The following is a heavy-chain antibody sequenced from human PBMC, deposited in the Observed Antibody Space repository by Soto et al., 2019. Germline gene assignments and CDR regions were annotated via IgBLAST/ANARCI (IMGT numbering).Heavy chain of an antibody. D-gene: IGHD4-17*01. CDR1: GGSISSGGYS. Sequence: SETLSLTCAVSGGSISSGGYSWSWIRQPPGKGLEWIGYIYHSGSTYYNPSLKSRVTISVDRSKNQFSLKLSSVTAADTAVYYCAREKTTVTLRGSYNWFDPWGQGTLVTVSS. J-gene: IGHJ5*02. V-gene: IGHV4-30-2*01. CDR3: AREKTTVTLRGSYNWFDP. CDR2: IYHSGST.